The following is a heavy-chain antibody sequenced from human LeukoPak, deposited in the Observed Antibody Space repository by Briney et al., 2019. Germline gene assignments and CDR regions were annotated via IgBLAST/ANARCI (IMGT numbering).Heavy chain of an antibody. J-gene: IGHJ5*02. CDR1: GYTLTELS. Sequence: ASVKVSCKVSGYTLTELSMHWVRQAPGKGLEWMGGFDPEDGETIYAQKFQGRVTMTEDTSTDTAYMGLSSLRSEDTAVYYCATGSWFGEFISFDPWGQGTLVTVSS. D-gene: IGHD3-10*01. CDR3: ATGSWFGEFISFDP. CDR2: FDPEDGET. V-gene: IGHV1-24*01.